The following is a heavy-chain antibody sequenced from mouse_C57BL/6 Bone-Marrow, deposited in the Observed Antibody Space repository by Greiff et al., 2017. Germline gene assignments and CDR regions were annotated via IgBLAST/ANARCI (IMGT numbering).Heavy chain of an antibody. CDR2: IDPNSGGT. V-gene: IGHV1-72*01. D-gene: IGHD3-1*01. Sequence: QVQLKQPGAELVKPGASVKLSCKASGYTFTSYWMPWVQQRPGRGLEWIGRIDPNSGGTKYNEKFKSKATLTVDKPSSTAYMQLSSLTSEDAAVYYCERNKRRIGLGYFDYWGQGTTVTVSS. J-gene: IGHJ2*01. CDR1: GYTFTSYW. CDR3: ERNKRRIGLGYFDY.